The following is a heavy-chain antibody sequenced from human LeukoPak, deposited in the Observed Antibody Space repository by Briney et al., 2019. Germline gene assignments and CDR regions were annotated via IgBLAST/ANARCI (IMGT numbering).Heavy chain of an antibody. CDR2: ISAYNGNT. J-gene: IGHJ4*02. CDR1: GYTFTGYY. CDR3: ARDLRYCSSTSCDRGSDY. D-gene: IGHD2-2*01. Sequence: ASVKVSCKASGYTFTGYYMHWVRQAPGQGLEWMGWISAYNGNTNYAQKLQGRVTMTTDTSTSTAYMELRSLRSDDTAVYYCARDLRYCSSTSCDRGSDYWGQGTLVTVSS. V-gene: IGHV1-18*04.